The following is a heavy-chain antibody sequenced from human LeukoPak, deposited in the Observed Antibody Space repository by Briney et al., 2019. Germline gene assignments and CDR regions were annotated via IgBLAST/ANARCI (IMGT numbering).Heavy chain of an antibody. J-gene: IGHJ3*02. CDR3: AKSYLGLGATDLNDAFGI. Sequence: GGSLRLSCAASGFTFSSYSMNWVRQAPGKGLEWVSYISSSSSTIYYADSVKGRFTISRDNSKNTLYLQMNSLRAEDTAVYYCAKSYLGLGATDLNDAFGIWGQGTMVTVSS. CDR1: GFTFSSYS. D-gene: IGHD1-26*01. CDR2: ISSSSSTI. V-gene: IGHV3-48*01.